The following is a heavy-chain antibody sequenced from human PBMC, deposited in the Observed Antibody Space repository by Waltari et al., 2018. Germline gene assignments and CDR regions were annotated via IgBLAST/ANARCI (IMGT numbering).Heavy chain of an antibody. V-gene: IGHV3-30*18. CDR1: GFALSRSG. CDR2: ILNDGIK. J-gene: IGHJ4*02. CDR3: AKDRNYKWAFDY. D-gene: IGHD1-7*01. Sequence: QVQLVESGGGLVPPGRSLRLSCAASGFALSRSGMHWVRQVPGKGLEWVAVILNDGIKYHADSVKGRFTISRDSSKNTLYLQMNSLRAEDTALYYCAKDRNYKWAFDYWGQGVLVTVSS.